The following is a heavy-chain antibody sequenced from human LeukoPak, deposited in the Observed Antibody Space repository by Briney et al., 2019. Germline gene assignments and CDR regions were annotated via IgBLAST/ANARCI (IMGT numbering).Heavy chain of an antibody. Sequence: SETLSLTCTVSGGSISSYYWSWIRQPPGKGLEWIGYIYYSGSTYYNPSLKSRVTISVDTSKNQFSLKLSSVTAADTAVYYCARAPGYCSSTSCYFDYWGQGTLVTVSS. D-gene: IGHD2-2*01. V-gene: IGHV4-59*08. J-gene: IGHJ4*02. CDR3: ARAPGYCSSTSCYFDY. CDR2: IYYSGST. CDR1: GGSISSYY.